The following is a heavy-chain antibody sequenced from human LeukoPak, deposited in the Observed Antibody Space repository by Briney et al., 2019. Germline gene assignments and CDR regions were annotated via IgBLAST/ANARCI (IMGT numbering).Heavy chain of an antibody. CDR1: GFTFSSYE. J-gene: IGHJ4*02. CDR2: ISSSGSTI. D-gene: IGHD1-14*01. V-gene: IGHV3-48*03. Sequence: GGSLRLSCAASGFTFSSYEMNWVRQAPGKGLEWVSYISSSGSTIYYADSVKGRFTISRDNAKNSLYLQMNSLRAEDTAVYYCARDPARHRHFDYWGQGTLVTVSS. CDR3: ARDPARHRHFDY.